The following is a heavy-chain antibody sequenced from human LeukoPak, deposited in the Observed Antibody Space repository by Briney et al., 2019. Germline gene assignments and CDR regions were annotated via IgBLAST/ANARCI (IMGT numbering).Heavy chain of an antibody. CDR3: ASVPDFYGSGSYYNNYGMDV. CDR2: INPSGGST. D-gene: IGHD3-10*01. Sequence: ASVKVSCKASGYTFTSYYMHWVRQAPGQGREWIGIINPSGGSTSYAQKFHGRVTMTRDTSTSTVYMELSSLRSEDTAVYYCASVPDFYGSGSYYNNYGMDVWGLGTTVTVSS. J-gene: IGHJ6*02. V-gene: IGHV1-46*01. CDR1: GYTFTSYY.